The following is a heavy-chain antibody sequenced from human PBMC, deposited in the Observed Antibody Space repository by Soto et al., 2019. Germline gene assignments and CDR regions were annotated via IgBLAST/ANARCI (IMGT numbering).Heavy chain of an antibody. V-gene: IGHV4-4*02. CDR1: GGSISSSNW. CDR2: IYHSGST. CDR3: AKEGDYGDYNYYYYYGMDV. Sequence: PSETLSLTCAVSGGSISSSNWWSWVRQPPGKGLEWIGEIYHSGSTNYNPSLKSRATISVDKSKNQFSLKLSSVTAADTAVYYCAKEGDYGDYNYYYYYGMDVWGQGTTVT. J-gene: IGHJ6*02. D-gene: IGHD4-17*01.